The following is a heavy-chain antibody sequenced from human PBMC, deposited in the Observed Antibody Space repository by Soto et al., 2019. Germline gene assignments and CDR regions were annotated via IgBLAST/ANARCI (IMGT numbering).Heavy chain of an antibody. D-gene: IGHD1-20*01. J-gene: IGHJ6*02. CDR1: GGTFSSYA. CDR2: IIPIFGTA. Sequence: QVQLVQSGAEVKKPGSSVKVSCKASGGTFSSYAISWVRQAPGQGLEWMGGIIPIFGTANYTQNFQGRVTITADDSTSTAYMELTSLRSEDTAIYYCAYNNWGYYYCGVDVWGQGTTVNVSS. CDR3: AYNNWGYYYCGVDV. V-gene: IGHV1-69*12.